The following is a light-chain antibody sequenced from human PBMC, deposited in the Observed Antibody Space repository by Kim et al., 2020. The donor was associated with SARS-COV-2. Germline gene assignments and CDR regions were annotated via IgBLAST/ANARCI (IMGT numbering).Light chain of an antibody. J-gene: IGLJ3*02. CDR2: SNN. CDR1: SSNIGSNT. Sequence: QSVLTQPPSASGTPGQRVTISCSGSSSNIGSNTVNWYQQLPGTAPKLLIYSNNQRPSGVPDRFSGSKSGTSASLTVSGLRSEDEADYYCAAWDDSLNVWVFGGGTKLTVL. V-gene: IGLV1-44*01. CDR3: AAWDDSLNVWV.